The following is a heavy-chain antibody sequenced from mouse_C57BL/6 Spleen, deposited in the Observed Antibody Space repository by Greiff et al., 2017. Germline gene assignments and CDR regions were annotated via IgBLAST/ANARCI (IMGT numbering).Heavy chain of an antibody. CDR2: IYPGDGDT. CDR3: ARWGAYYFYAMDY. Sequence: QVQLQQSGAELVKPGASVKISCKASGYAFSSYWMNWVKQRPGKGLEWIGQIYPGDGDTNYNGKFKGKATLTADKSSSTAYMKLSSLTSEDSAVYFCARWGAYYFYAMDYWGQGTSVTVSS. CDR1: GYAFSSYW. D-gene: IGHD1-1*01. V-gene: IGHV1-80*01. J-gene: IGHJ4*01.